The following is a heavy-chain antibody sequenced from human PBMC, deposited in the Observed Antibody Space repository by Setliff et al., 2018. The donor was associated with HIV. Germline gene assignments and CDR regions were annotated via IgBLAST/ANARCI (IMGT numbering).Heavy chain of an antibody. J-gene: IGHJ4*02. CDR3: ARELDHDLLTGYYRY. CDR2: MRSNANPETT. D-gene: IGHD3-9*01. V-gene: IGHV3-49*04. CDR1: GFRIGDYA. Sequence: GESLTISCSASGFRIGDYAITWVRQAPGKGLEWVGFMRSNANPETTEYAAAVKGRFTISRDDSKDIVYLQMNNLKVDDTAMYFCARELDHDLLTGYYRYWGPGTLVTVSS.